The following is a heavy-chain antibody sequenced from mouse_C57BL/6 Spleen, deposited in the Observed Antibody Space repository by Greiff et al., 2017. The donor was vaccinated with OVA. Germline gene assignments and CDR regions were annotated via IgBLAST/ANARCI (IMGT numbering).Heavy chain of an antibody. Sequence: EVKLKESGPGLVKPSQSLSLTCSVTGYSITSGYYWNWIRQFPGNKLEWMGYISYDGSNNYNPSLKNRISITRDTSKNQFFLKLNSVTTEDTATYYCARLIYYYFDYWGQGTTLTVSS. D-gene: IGHD1-1*01. CDR3: ARLIYYYFDY. CDR2: ISYDGSN. V-gene: IGHV3-6*01. J-gene: IGHJ2*01. CDR1: GYSITSGYY.